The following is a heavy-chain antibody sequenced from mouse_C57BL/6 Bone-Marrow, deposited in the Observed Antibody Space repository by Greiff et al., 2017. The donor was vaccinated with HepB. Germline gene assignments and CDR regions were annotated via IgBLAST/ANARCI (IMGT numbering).Heavy chain of an antibody. J-gene: IGHJ1*03. CDR1: GYTFTSYW. D-gene: IGHD1-1*01. Sequence: QVQLQQPGAELVKPGASVKMSCKASGYTFTSYWITWVKQRPGQGLEWIGDIYPGSGSTNYNEKFKSKATLTVDTSSSTAYMQLSSLTSEDSAVYYCVIYYYGSSSWYFDVWGTGTTVTVSS. CDR3: VIYYYGSSSWYFDV. CDR2: IYPGSGST. V-gene: IGHV1-55*01.